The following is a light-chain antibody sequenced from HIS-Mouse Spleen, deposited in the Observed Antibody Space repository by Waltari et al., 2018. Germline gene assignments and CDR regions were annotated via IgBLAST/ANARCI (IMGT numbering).Light chain of an antibody. V-gene: IGLV1-51*01. Sequence: QSVLTQPPSVSAAPGQKVTISCSGSSPTTRNNYVPWYQQLPGTAPKLLIYDNNKRPSGIPDRFSGSKSGTSATLGITGLQTGDEADYYCGTWDSSLSAGVFGGGTKLTVL. J-gene: IGLJ3*02. CDR2: DNN. CDR1: SPTTRNNY. CDR3: GTWDSSLSAGV.